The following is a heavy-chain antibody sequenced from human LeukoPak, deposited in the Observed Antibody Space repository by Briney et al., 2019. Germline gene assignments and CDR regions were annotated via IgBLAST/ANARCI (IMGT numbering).Heavy chain of an antibody. CDR1: GGSISSSNW. Sequence: SETLSLTCAVSGGSISSSNWWSWVRQPPGKGLEWIGEIYHSGSTNYNPSLKSRVTISVDKSKNQFSLKLSSVTAADTAVYYCARSRVGGEWEPRGDYWGQGTLVTVSS. D-gene: IGHD1-26*01. CDR2: IYHSGST. CDR3: ARSRVGGEWEPRGDY. V-gene: IGHV4-4*02. J-gene: IGHJ4*02.